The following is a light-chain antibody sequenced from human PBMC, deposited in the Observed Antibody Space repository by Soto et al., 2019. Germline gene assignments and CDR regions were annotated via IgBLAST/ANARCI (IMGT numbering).Light chain of an antibody. CDR3: GSWDSSLSAYV. V-gene: IGLV1-51*01. CDR1: SSNIGGNS. J-gene: IGLJ1*01. CDR2: DDN. Sequence: QSVRTRPPSVSAAPGQKVTISCSGSSSNIGGNSVSWYQQLPGTAPKLLIYDDNKRPSGIPDRFSGSKSGTSATLGITGFQTGDEADYYCGSWDSSLSAYVFGTGTKV.